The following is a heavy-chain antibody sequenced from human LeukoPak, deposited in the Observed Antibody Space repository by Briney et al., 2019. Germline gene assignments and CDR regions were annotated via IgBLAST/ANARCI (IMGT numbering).Heavy chain of an antibody. CDR3: ARRDFWSGYIDY. V-gene: IGHV4-39*01. J-gene: IGHJ4*02. CDR1: GGSISSSSYY. D-gene: IGHD3-3*01. CDR2: IYYSGST. Sequence: TPSETLSLTCTVSGGSISSSSYYWGWIRQPPGKGLEWIGSIYYSGSTYYNPSLKSRVTISVDTSKNQFSLKLSSVTAADTAVYYCARRDFWSGYIDYWGQGTLVTVSS.